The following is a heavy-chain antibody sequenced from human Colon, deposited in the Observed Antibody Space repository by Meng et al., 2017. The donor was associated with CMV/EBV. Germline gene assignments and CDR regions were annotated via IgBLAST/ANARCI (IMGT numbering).Heavy chain of an antibody. V-gene: IGHV4-30-2*01. J-gene: IGHJ4*01. CDR3: ARANDFGRTGSPYYFDS. CDR1: SVNGAIYA. CDR2: IYLSGHT. Sequence: SVNGAIYAWHLIRQPPGKGLEWIGYIYLSGHTHYNPSLRSRVTLSLDTANDRFSLNLTSVTAADTAIYYCARANDFGRTGSPYYFDSWGHGALVTVSS. D-gene: IGHD4/OR15-4a*01.